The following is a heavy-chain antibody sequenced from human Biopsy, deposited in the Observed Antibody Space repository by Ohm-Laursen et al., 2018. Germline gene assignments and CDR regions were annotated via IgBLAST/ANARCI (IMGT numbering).Heavy chain of an antibody. CDR3: ARGPHSGSHSCFDY. J-gene: IGHJ4*02. D-gene: IGHD1-26*01. V-gene: IGHV1-18*01. CDR1: GYPFITYG. CDR2: ISAYNGHT. Sequence: GASVKVSCKASGYPFITYGISWVRQAPGQGLEWMGWISAYNGHTKFARKFQDRVTMTTDTSTTTAYMDLRSLRSDDTAVYYCARGPHSGSHSCFDYWGRGTLVTVSS.